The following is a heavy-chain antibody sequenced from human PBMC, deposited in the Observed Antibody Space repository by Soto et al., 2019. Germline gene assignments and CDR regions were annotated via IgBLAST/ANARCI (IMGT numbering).Heavy chain of an antibody. CDR2: IDPSDSYT. CDR3: ARSFVVVVAATQLDAFDI. CDR1: GYSYLNYW. V-gene: IGHV5-10-1*01. J-gene: IGHJ3*02. D-gene: IGHD2-15*01. Sequence: GESLKISCKGSGYSYLNYWIGWVRQMPGKGLEWMGRIDPSDSYTNYSPSFQGHVTISADKSISTAYLQWSSLKASDTAMYYCARSFVVVVAATQLDAFDIWGQGTMVTVSS.